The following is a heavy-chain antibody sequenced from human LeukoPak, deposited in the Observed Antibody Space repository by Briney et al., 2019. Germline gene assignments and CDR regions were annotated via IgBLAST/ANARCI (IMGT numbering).Heavy chain of an antibody. V-gene: IGHV1-69*13. Sequence: SVKVSCKASGYAFTGYYMHWVRQAPGQGLVWMGGTIPIFGTANYAQKFQGRVTISADESTSTAYMELSSLRFEDTAVYYCARDLTMVRGARYRPYNWFDAWGQGTLVTVSP. CDR2: TIPIFGTA. D-gene: IGHD3-10*01. CDR1: GYAFTGYY. J-gene: IGHJ5*02. CDR3: ARDLTMVRGARYRPYNWFDA.